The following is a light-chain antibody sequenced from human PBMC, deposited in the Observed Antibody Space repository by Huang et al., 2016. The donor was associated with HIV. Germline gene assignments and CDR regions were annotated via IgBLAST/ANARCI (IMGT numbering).Light chain of an antibody. Sequence: DIQMTQSPSSLSASVGDRITITCRASQDITNSLACYQQKSGKAPKLLLVVASTLESGVPSRFIGSGSGADYTLNIISLQPEDYASYYCQQYYSPPRTFGQGTKVETK. CDR2: VAS. J-gene: IGKJ1*01. V-gene: IGKV1-NL1*01. CDR3: QQYYSPPRT. CDR1: QDITNS.